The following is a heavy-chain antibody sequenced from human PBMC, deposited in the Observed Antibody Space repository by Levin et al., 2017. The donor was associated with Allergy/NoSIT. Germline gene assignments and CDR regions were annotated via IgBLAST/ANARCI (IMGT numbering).Heavy chain of an antibody. CDR2: INPNSGDT. CDR3: ARAEGDYVVIRHS. D-gene: IGHD3-10*02. CDR1: GYTFTAYY. Sequence: KAGESLKISCKASGYTFTAYYIHWVRQAPGQGLEWMGWINPNSGDTNYAQKFQGRVTMTRDTSISTAYMELSRLTSDDTAVYYCARAEGDYVVIRHSWGPGTLVTVSS. V-gene: IGHV1-2*02. J-gene: IGHJ4*02.